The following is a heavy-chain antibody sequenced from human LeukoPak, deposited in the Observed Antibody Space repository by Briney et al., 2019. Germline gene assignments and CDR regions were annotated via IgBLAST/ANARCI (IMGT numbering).Heavy chain of an antibody. J-gene: IGHJ4*02. Sequence: PGGSLRLSCAASGFTFSSYSMNWVRQAPGKGLEWVSYISSSSTIYYADSVKGRFTISRDNARNSLYLQMNSLRAEDTAVYYCARAFDYWGQGTLVTVSS. CDR3: ARAFDY. CDR2: ISSSSTI. CDR1: GFTFSSYS. V-gene: IGHV3-48*01.